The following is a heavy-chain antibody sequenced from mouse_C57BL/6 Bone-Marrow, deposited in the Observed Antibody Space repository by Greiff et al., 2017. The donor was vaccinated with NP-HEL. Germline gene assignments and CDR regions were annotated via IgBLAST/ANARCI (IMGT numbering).Heavy chain of an antibody. V-gene: IGHV2-2*01. CDR1: GFSLTSYG. CDR3: ARSLDYYGSSPSAY. D-gene: IGHD1-1*01. CDR2: IWSGGST. J-gene: IGHJ3*01. Sequence: QVQLKQSGPGLVQPSQSLSITCTVSGFSLTSYGVHWVRQTPGKGLEWLGVIWSGGSTDYNAAFISRLSISKDNSKSQVFFKMNSLQADDTAIYYCARSLDYYGSSPSAYWGQGTLVTVSA.